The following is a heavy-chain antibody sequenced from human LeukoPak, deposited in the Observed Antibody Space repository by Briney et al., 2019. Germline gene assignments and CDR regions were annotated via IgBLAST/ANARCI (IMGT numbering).Heavy chain of an antibody. V-gene: IGHV3-21*01. J-gene: IGHJ4*02. CDR1: GFTFSSYS. CDR2: ISSSSSYI. CDR3: AREEGAAAGTGIDY. Sequence: PGGSLRLSCAASGFTFSSYSMNWVRQAPGKGLEWVPSISSSSSYIYYADSVKGRFTISRDNAKNSLYLQMNSLRAEDTAAYYCAREEGAAAGTGIDYWGQGTLVTVSS. D-gene: IGHD6-13*01.